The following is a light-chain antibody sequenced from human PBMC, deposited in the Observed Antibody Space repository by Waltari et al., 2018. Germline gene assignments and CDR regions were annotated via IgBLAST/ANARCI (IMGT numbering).Light chain of an antibody. J-gene: IGKJ4*01. CDR1: QSFSGSY. CDR3: QQYGSSPLT. CDR2: GAS. V-gene: IGKV3-20*01. Sequence: CRARQSFSGSYLAWYEQKPGQAPRLLIYGASSEATGIPDRFGVSGSETDFTLTISRLEPEEFAVYYCQQYGSSPLTFGGGTKVEIK.